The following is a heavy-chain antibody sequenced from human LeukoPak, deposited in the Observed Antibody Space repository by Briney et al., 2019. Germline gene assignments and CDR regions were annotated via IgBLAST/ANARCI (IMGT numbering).Heavy chain of an antibody. V-gene: IGHV3-23*01. Sequence: PGGSLRLSCAASGFTFSNYAMNWVRQAPGKGLEWVSLISGSTGSTYYADSVKGRFSISRDNPKNTVYLQMNSLRVEDTAVYYCAKGLVSAIVGATTLDYWGQGTLVTVSS. CDR1: GFTFSNYA. CDR3: AKGLVSAIVGATTLDY. CDR2: ISGSTGST. J-gene: IGHJ4*02. D-gene: IGHD1-26*01.